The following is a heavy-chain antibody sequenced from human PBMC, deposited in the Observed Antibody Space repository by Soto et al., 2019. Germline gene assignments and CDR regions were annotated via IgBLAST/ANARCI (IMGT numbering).Heavy chain of an antibody. CDR1: GYSFNNNW. J-gene: IGHJ4*02. Sequence: GESLKISCKASGYSFNNNWIGWVRQMPGKGLEWMGIIHPGDSDSRYSPSFQGQVTMSVAKSINTAYLQWSSLKASDTAMYYCARRDSSGFPDYWGQGTLVTVSS. V-gene: IGHV5-51*01. CDR3: ARRDSSGFPDY. D-gene: IGHD3-22*01. CDR2: IHPGDSDS.